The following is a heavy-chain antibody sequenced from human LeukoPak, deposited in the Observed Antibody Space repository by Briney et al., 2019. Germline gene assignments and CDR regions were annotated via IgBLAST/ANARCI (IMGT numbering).Heavy chain of an antibody. V-gene: IGHV4-38-2*01. Sequence: SETLSLTCAVSGYSISSRYYWGWIRQPPGKGRESIGSIYHSGSNYYNPSLKSRVTISVDTSKNQFSLKLSSVTAADTAVYYCARRPGTTMIVVASGSFGAFDIWGQGTMVTVSS. D-gene: IGHD3-22*01. CDR3: ARRPGTTMIVVASGSFGAFDI. CDR2: IYHSGSN. CDR1: GYSISSRYY. J-gene: IGHJ3*02.